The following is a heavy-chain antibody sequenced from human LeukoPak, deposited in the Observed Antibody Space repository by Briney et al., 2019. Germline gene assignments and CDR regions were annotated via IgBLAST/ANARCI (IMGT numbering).Heavy chain of an antibody. J-gene: IGHJ4*02. V-gene: IGHV3-23*01. CDR2: ISDRGGRT. CDR3: AREPAMVYFDY. D-gene: IGHD5-18*01. Sequence: GGSLRLSCAASGFTFSSYAMSWVRQAPGKGLEWVSAISDRGGRTHDADSVKGRFTISRDNSKNTLYLQMNSLRAEDTAVYYCAREPAMVYFDYWGQGTLVTVSS. CDR1: GFTFSSYA.